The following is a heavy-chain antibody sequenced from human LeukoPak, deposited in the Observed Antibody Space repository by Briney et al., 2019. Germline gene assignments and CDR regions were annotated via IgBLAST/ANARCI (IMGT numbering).Heavy chain of an antibody. CDR3: AKDRNIGPATYYFDY. V-gene: IGHV3-30*18. J-gene: IGHJ4*02. Sequence: GGSLRLSCAASGFSFSSYGMYWVRQAPGKGPEWVAVIANDGRDKYQADSVKGRFIISRDNSKNTLYLQMNSLRAEDTAVYFCAKDRNIGPATYYFDYWGQGALVTVSS. CDR2: IANDGRDK. D-gene: IGHD2-2*01. CDR1: GFSFSSYG.